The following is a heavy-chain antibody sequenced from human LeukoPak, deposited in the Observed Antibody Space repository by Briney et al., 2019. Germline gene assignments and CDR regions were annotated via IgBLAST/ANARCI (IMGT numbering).Heavy chain of an antibody. D-gene: IGHD6-13*01. CDR1: DYTFTSYG. CDR3: ARGGPFSTAAARVYYFDY. V-gene: IGHV1-18*01. CDR2: ISPYSDNT. J-gene: IGHJ4*02. Sequence: GASVKVSCKASDYTFTSYGISWVRHAPGQGLEWMGWISPYSDNTNYAQNLQGRVTMTTDTSTSTAYMELRSLTSDDTAMYYCARGGPFSTAAARVYYFDYWGQGTLVTVSS.